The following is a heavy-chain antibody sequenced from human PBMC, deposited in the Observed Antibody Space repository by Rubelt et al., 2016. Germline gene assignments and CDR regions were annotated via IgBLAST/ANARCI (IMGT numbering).Heavy chain of an antibody. CDR1: GFTFSSYG. CDR2: IWYVGSNK. V-gene: IGHV3-33*01. D-gene: IGHD1-26*01. CDR3: ARGGMGGSTGYFDY. J-gene: IGHJ4*02. Sequence: GGVVQPGRSLRLSCAASGFTFSSYGMHWVRQAPGKGLEWVAVIWYVGSNKYYADSVKGRFTISRDNSKNTLYLQMNSLRAEDTAVYYCARGGMGGSTGYFDYWGQGTLVTVSS.